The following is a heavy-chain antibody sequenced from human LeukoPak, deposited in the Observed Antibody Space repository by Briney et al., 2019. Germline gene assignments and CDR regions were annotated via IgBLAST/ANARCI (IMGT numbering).Heavy chain of an antibody. J-gene: IGHJ3*02. D-gene: IGHD3-22*01. Sequence: PSQTLSLTCTVSGGSISSGGYYWSWIRQPPGKGLEWIGYIYYSGSTYYNPSLKSRVTISVDTSKNQFSLKLSSVTAADTAVYYCARFIVAVITNDAFDIWGQGTMVTVSS. V-gene: IGHV4-30-4*08. CDR3: ARFIVAVITNDAFDI. CDR1: GGSISSGGYY. CDR2: IYYSGST.